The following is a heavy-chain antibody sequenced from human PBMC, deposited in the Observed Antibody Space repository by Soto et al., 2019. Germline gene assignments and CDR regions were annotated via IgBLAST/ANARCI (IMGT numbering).Heavy chain of an antibody. D-gene: IGHD3-16*01. J-gene: IGHJ5*01. CDR2: VYYRGSI. CDR1: GDSLSSPDYY. Sequence: TLSLTCTVSGDSLSSPDYYGSWIRQAPGKGLELIGYVYYRGSIYYTPSFESRVSISIDTSKNKFSLRLTSVTAADSAVYFCARVTFTPNWFDSWGQGIMVTVPS. CDR3: ARVTFTPNWFDS. V-gene: IGHV4-30-4*01.